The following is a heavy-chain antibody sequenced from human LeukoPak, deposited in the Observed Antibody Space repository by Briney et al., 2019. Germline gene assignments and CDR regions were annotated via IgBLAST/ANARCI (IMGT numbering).Heavy chain of an antibody. CDR2: IIPIFGTA. CDR1: GGTFSSYA. D-gene: IGHD2-2*01. V-gene: IGHV1-69*13. J-gene: IGHJ3*02. CDR3: ARGRIVVVPAAMGDAFDI. Sequence: ASVKVSCKASGGTFSSYAISWVRQAPGQGLEWMGGIIPIFGTANYAQKFQGRVTITADESTSTAYMELSSLRSEDTAVYYCARGRIVVVPAAMGDAFDIWGQGTMVTVSS.